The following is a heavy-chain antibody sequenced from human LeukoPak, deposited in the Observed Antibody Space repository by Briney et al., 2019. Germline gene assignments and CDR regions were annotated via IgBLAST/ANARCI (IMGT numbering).Heavy chain of an antibody. CDR2: MNPNSGNT. CDR3: ARGGGYSSGWYPIDYYYYYMDV. Sequence: GASVKVSCKASGYTFTGYYMHWVRQAIGQGLEWMGWMNPNSGNTGYAQKFQGRVTMTRNTSISTAYMELSSLRSEDTAVYYCARGGGYSSGWYPIDYYYYYMDVWGKGTTVTISS. D-gene: IGHD6-19*01. J-gene: IGHJ6*03. V-gene: IGHV1-8*02. CDR1: GYTFTGYY.